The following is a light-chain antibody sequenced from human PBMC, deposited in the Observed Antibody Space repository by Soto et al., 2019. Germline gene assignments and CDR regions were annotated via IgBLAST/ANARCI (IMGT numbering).Light chain of an antibody. CDR2: GAS. CDR1: QSVSSNY. J-gene: IGKJ2*01. CDR3: QQYGYSSFT. V-gene: IGKV3-20*01. Sequence: EIVLTQSPGTLSLSPGQRATLSCRASQSVSSNYLAWYQQKSGQAPRLLIYGASNRATGIPDRFSGSGSGTDFTLTISRLEPEDFAVYYCQQYGYSSFTFGQGTKLEIK.